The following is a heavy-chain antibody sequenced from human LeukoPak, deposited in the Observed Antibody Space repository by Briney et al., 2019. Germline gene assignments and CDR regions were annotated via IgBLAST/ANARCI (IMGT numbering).Heavy chain of an antibody. CDR1: GGSISSGGYY. V-gene: IGHV4-31*03. D-gene: IGHD3-16*02. Sequence: SETLSLTCTVSGGSISSGGYYWSWIRQHPGKGLEWIGYIYYSGSTYYNPSLKSRVTISVDTSKNQFSLKLSSVTAADTAVYYCAATFGGVIVSFDYWGQGTLVTVSS. CDR3: AATFGGVIVSFDY. J-gene: IGHJ4*02. CDR2: IYYSGST.